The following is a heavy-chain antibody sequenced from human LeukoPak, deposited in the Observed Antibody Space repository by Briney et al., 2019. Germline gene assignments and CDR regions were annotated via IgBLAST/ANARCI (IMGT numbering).Heavy chain of an antibody. J-gene: IGHJ6*03. CDR1: GYTFSSYS. V-gene: IGHV3-48*04. D-gene: IGHD4-17*01. Sequence: PGGSLRLSCAASGYTFSSYSMNWVRQAPGKGLEWVSYISSSSSTIYYADSVKGRFTISRDNAKNSLYLQMNSLRAEDTAVYYCARDGSTVTSYYYMDVWGKGTTVTVSS. CDR3: ARDGSTVTSYYYMDV. CDR2: ISSSSSTI.